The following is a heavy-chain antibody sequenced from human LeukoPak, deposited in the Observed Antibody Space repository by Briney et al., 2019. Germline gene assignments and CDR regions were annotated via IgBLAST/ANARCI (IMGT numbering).Heavy chain of an antibody. Sequence: GGSLRLSCAASGFTFSSYSMNWVRQAPGKGLEWVSSISSSSSYIYYADSVKGRFTISRDNAKNSLYLQMNSLRAEDTAVYYCARDCRVWPYYFDYWGQGTLVTVSS. D-gene: IGHD2-15*01. CDR1: GFTFSSYS. J-gene: IGHJ4*02. V-gene: IGHV3-21*01. CDR3: ARDCRVWPYYFDY. CDR2: ISSSSSYI.